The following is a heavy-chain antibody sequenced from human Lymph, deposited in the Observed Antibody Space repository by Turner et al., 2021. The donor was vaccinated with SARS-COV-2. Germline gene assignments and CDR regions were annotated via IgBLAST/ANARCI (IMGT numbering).Heavy chain of an antibody. CDR3: AKGVRGVIIPEAFDI. D-gene: IGHD3-10*01. CDR1: GFTFSSYA. Sequence: EVQLLESGGALVQPGGSLSLSCAASGFTFSSYAMSWVRQARGKGLEWVSAMSVSDGSTYYADSVKGRFTITRNNSKNTLYLQMNSLRAEDTAVYYCAKGVRGVIIPEAFDIWGQGTMVTISS. V-gene: IGHV3-23*01. CDR2: MSVSDGST. J-gene: IGHJ3*02.